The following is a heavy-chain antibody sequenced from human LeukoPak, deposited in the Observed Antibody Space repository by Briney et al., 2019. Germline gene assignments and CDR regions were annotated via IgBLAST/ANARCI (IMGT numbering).Heavy chain of an antibody. CDR1: GFTFSSYW. Sequence: GGSLRLSCAASGFTFSSYWMSWVRQAPGKGLEWVANIKQDGSEKYYVDSVRGRFTISRDNAKNSLYLQMNSLRAEDTAVYYCASLLGSSWKNYYYYGMDVWGQGTTVTVSS. D-gene: IGHD6-13*01. CDR2: IKQDGSEK. V-gene: IGHV3-7*03. J-gene: IGHJ6*02. CDR3: ASLLGSSWKNYYYYGMDV.